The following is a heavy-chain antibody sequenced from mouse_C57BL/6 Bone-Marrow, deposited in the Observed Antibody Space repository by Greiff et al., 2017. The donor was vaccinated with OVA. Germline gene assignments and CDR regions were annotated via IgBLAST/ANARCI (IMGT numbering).Heavy chain of an antibody. J-gene: IGHJ1*03. V-gene: IGHV1-72*01. CDR2: IDPNSGGT. CDR3: ARSHYGSSSFYWYFDV. D-gene: IGHD1-1*01. Sequence: QVQLQQPGAELVKPGASVKLSCKASGYTFTSYWMHWVKQRPGRGLEWIGRIDPNSGGTKYNEKFKSKATLTVDKPSSTAYMPLSSLTSEDSAVYYCARSHYGSSSFYWYFDVWGTGTTVTVSS. CDR1: GYTFTSYW.